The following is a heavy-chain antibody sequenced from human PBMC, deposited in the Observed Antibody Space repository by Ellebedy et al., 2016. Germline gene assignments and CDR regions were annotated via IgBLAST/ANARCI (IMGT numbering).Heavy chain of an antibody. Sequence: SETLSLTCTVSGGSISSSSYYWGWIRQPPGKGLEWIGSIYYSGSTYYNPSLKSRVTISVDTSKNQFSLKLSSVTAADTAVYYCARNSGSYVPHYFDYWGQGTLVTVSS. D-gene: IGHD3-10*01. J-gene: IGHJ4*02. CDR3: ARNSGSYVPHYFDY. CDR2: IYYSGST. V-gene: IGHV4-39*07. CDR1: GGSISSSSYY.